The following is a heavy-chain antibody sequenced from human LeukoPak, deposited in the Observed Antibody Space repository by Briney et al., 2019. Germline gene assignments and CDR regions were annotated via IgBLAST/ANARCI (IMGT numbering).Heavy chain of an antibody. V-gene: IGHV3-48*03. Sequence: GGSLRLSCAASGFTFSSYEMNWVRQAPGKGLEWVSYISSSGSTIYYADSVKGRFTISRDNAKNSLYLQMNSLRAEDTAVYYCASLNLPRIAAAYYYYMDVWGKGTTVTISS. J-gene: IGHJ6*03. D-gene: IGHD6-13*01. CDR3: ASLNLPRIAAAYYYYMDV. CDR1: GFTFSSYE. CDR2: ISSSGSTI.